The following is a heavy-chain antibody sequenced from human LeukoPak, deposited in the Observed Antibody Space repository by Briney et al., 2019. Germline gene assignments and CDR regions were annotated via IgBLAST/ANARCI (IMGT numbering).Heavy chain of an antibody. Sequence: ASVKVSFNASGYTFTSCGISWVRQAPGQGLEWMGGISAYNGKTNYDRKLQGRVNMTADTSTSTAYMGLRSLRSDDTAVYYCASAPNYYDSSGYYLDAFDIWGQGTMVTVSS. CDR2: ISAYNGKT. V-gene: IGHV1-18*04. J-gene: IGHJ3*02. CDR1: GYTFTSCG. D-gene: IGHD3-22*01. CDR3: ASAPNYYDSSGYYLDAFDI.